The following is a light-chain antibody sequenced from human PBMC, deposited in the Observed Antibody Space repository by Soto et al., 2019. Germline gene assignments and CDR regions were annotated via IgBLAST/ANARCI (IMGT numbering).Light chain of an antibody. Sequence: KFMLTQPHSVSDSPGKTVIISCTGSSGSIASNYVQWYQQRPGSAPTTVIYEDNQRPSGVPDRFSGSIDSSSNSASLTISGLKNEDEADYYCQSFDGSTVVFGGGTKLTVL. CDR1: SGSIASNY. CDR2: EDN. CDR3: QSFDGSTVV. J-gene: IGLJ2*01. V-gene: IGLV6-57*02.